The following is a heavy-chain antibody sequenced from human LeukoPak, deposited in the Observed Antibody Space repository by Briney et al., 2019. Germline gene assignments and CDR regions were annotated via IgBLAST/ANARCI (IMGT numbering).Heavy chain of an antibody. Sequence: PGGSLRLSCAASGFTFSDYYMSWIRQAPGKGLEWVSAISGSGGSTYYADSVKGRSTISRDNSKNTLSLQMNSLRAEDTAVYYCAKDLGGDENYWGQGTLVTVSS. V-gene: IGHV3-23*01. CDR1: GFTFSDYY. CDR2: ISGSGGST. J-gene: IGHJ4*02. D-gene: IGHD3-16*01. CDR3: AKDLGGDENY.